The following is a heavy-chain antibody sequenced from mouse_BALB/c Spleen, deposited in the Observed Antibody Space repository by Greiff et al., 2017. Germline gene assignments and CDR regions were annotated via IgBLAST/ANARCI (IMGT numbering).Heavy chain of an antibody. CDR3: ARIYGNYEAMDY. Sequence: EVQRVESGGGLVKPGGSLKLSCAASGFTFSDYYMYWVRQTPEKRLEWVATISDGGSYTYYPDSVKGRFTISRDNAKNNLYLQMSSLKSEDTAMYYCARIYGNYEAMDYWGQGTSVTVSS. V-gene: IGHV5-4*02. CDR1: GFTFSDYY. J-gene: IGHJ4*01. CDR2: ISDGGSYT. D-gene: IGHD2-1*01.